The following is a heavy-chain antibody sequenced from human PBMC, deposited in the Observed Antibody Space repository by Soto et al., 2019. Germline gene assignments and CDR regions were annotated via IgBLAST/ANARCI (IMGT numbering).Heavy chain of an antibody. CDR3: APDLRYSYGRCSFYH. CDR2: FDPEDGET. J-gene: IGHJ5*02. CDR1: GYTLTELS. D-gene: IGHD5-18*01. V-gene: IGHV1-24*01. Sequence: QVQLVQSGAEVKKPGASVKVSCKVSGYTLTELSMHWVRQAPGKGLEWMGGFDPEDGETLYAQKYQGRVTMTEDTSTDTAYMELSRLSSEDTAVYYCAPDLRYSYGRCSFYHWGQGTLVTFSS.